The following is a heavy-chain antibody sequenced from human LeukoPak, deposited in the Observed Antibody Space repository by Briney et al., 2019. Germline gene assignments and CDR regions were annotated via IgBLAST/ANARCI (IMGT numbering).Heavy chain of an antibody. CDR3: ARVYSSSSGKNAFDI. CDR2: IKQDGSEK. Sequence: SGGSLRLSCAASGFTFSSFGMHWARQAPGKGLEWVANIKQDGSEKDYVDSVRGRFTISRDNAKNSLFLQVNSLRAEDTAVYYCARVYSSSSGKNAFDIWGQGTMVTVSS. J-gene: IGHJ3*02. D-gene: IGHD6-6*01. V-gene: IGHV3-7*03. CDR1: GFTFSSFG.